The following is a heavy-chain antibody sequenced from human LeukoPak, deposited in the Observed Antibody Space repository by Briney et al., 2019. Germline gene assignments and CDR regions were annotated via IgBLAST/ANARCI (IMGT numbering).Heavy chain of an antibody. J-gene: IGHJ4*02. CDR3: AKDWEQWLVQGFDY. D-gene: IGHD6-19*01. CDR2: ISGSGGST. V-gene: IGHV3-23*01. Sequence: PGGSLRLSCAASGFTFSSYAMSWVRQAPGKGLEWVSSISGSGGSTYYADSVKGRFTISRDNSKNTLYLQLNSLRAEDTAVYSCAKDWEQWLVQGFDYWGQGTLVTVSS. CDR1: GFTFSSYA.